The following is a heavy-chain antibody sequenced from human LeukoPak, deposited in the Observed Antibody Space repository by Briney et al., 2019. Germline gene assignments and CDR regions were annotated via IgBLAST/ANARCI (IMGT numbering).Heavy chain of an antibody. Sequence: VASVKVSCKASGGTSSSYAISWVRQAPGQGLEWMGGIIPIFGTANYAQKFQGRVTITTDESTSTAYMELSSLRSEDTAVSYCARVGSSSWSNGYDYWGQGTLVTVSS. V-gene: IGHV1-69*05. CDR1: GGTSSSYA. J-gene: IGHJ4*02. D-gene: IGHD6-13*01. CDR3: ARVGSSSWSNGYDY. CDR2: IIPIFGTA.